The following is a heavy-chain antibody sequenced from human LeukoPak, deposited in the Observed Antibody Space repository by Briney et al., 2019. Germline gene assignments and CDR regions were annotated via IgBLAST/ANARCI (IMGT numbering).Heavy chain of an antibody. V-gene: IGHV4-4*07. CDR2: IYSSGST. D-gene: IGHD4-17*01. J-gene: IGHJ4*02. CDR3: ARHVNADYGDYVDY. CDR1: SGSISNYY. Sequence: SETLSLTCTVSSGSISNYYWSWIRQPAGKGLEWIGRIYSSGSTNYNPSLKSRVTISVDTSKNQFSLKLSSVTAADTAVYYCARHVNADYGDYVDYWGQGTLVTVSS.